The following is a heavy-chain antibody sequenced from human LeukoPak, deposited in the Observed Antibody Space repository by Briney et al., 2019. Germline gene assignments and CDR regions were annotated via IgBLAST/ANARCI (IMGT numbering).Heavy chain of an antibody. CDR1: GGSISSYY. Sequence: PSETLSLTCTVSGGSISSYYWSWIRQAPGKGLEWIGHIYYSGSTDYNPSLESRVTISVDTSKNQFSLKLSSVTAADTAVYYCASDRIAFHHWGQGALVSVSS. J-gene: IGHJ4*02. CDR2: IYYSGST. CDR3: ASDRIAFHH. D-gene: IGHD2-21*01. V-gene: IGHV4-59*08.